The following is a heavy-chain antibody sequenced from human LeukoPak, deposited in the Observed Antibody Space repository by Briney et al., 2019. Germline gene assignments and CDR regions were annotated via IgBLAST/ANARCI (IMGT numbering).Heavy chain of an antibody. Sequence: ASVKVSCKVSGYTLTELSMHWVRQAPGKGLEWMGGFDPEDGETIYAQKFQGRVTMTEDTSTDTAYMELSGLRSEDTAVYYCATVSVVQGAFDIWGQGTMVTVSS. CDR3: ATVSVVQGAFDI. CDR2: FDPEDGET. V-gene: IGHV1-24*01. CDR1: GYTLTELS. D-gene: IGHD2-15*01. J-gene: IGHJ3*02.